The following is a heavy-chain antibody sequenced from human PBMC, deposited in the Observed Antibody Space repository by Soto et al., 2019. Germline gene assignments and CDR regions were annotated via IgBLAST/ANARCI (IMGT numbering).Heavy chain of an antibody. CDR3: AKVSSSWYAGFFDL. CDR1: GFTFSRHA. D-gene: IGHD6-13*01. J-gene: IGHJ4*02. Sequence: EVQLLESGGGLVQPGGSLRLSCTASGFTFSRHAMTWVRQAPGKGLEWVSGLSDSGGSIYYADSVKGRFTISRDNSMNTLYLQMNTLRAEDTAIYYCAKVSSSWYAGFFDLWGQGTLVTLSS. CDR2: LSDSGGSI. V-gene: IGHV3-23*01.